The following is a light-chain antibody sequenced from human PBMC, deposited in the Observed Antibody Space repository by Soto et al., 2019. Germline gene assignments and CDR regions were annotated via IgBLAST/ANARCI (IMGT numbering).Light chain of an antibody. V-gene: IGKV1-39*01. Sequence: DVQMTQFPSSLSASVRDTVSITCRTSQPISDYLNWYQQKPGKAPSLLIYTASNLQTGVPSRFSGSGSGTHFTLTICSLQAEDFATYYCQERYNTLRRFGHGSKV. CDR1: QPISDY. J-gene: IGKJ1*01. CDR3: QERYNTLRR. CDR2: TAS.